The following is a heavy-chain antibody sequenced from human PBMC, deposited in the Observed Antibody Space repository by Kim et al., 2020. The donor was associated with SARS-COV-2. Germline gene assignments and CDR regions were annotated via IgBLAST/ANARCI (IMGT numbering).Heavy chain of an antibody. D-gene: IGHD5-12*01. V-gene: IGHV4-30-2*04. Sequence: RKSRVTISVDTSKNQFSLKLSSVTAADTAVYYCARLRWLQFPYYYGMDVWGQGTTVTVSS. J-gene: IGHJ6*02. CDR3: ARLRWLQFPYYYGMDV.